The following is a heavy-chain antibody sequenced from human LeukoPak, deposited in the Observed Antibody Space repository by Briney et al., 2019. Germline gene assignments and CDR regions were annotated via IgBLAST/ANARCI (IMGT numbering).Heavy chain of an antibody. V-gene: IGHV4-4*09. CDR1: GGSISSYY. CDR2: IYTSGST. CDR3: ARHPVMGSYYDY. D-gene: IGHD2-8*01. Sequence: SETLSLTCTVSGGSISSYYWSWIRQPPGKGLEWIGYIYTSGSTNYNPSLKSRVTISVDTSKNQFSLKLSSVTAAATAVYYCARHPVMGSYYDYWGQGTLVTASS. J-gene: IGHJ4*02.